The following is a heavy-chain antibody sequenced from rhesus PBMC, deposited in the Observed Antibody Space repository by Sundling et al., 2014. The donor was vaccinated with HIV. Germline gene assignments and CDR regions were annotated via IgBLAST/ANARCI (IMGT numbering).Heavy chain of an antibody. CDR2: ISYDGSKK. CDR3: ARRGYGYSYETYSFDY. D-gene: IGHD5-12*01. J-gene: IGHJ4*01. Sequence: EVQLVESRGGLVQPGGSLRLSCAASGFTFSTYGMYWVRQAPGKGLEWVSVISYDGSKKDYADSVKDRFTISRDNSKNILYLQMNNLKLEDTAVYYCARRGYGYSYETYSFDYWGRGRSWSPSPQ. CDR1: GFTFSTYG. V-gene: IGHV3-54*02.